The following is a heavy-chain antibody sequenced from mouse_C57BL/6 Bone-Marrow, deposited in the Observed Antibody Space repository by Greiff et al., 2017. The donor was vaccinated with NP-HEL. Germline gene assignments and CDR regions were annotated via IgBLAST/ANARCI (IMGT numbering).Heavy chain of an antibody. CDR1: GYTFTSYG. D-gene: IGHD1-1*01. V-gene: IGHV1-81*01. Sequence: QVQLKESGAELARPGASVKLSCKASGYTFTSYGISWVKQRTGQGLEWIGEIYPRSGNTYYNEKFKGKATLTADKSSSTAYMELRSLTSEDSAVYFCARDHYYCSSFYYYAMDYWGQGTSVTVSS. CDR2: IYPRSGNT. J-gene: IGHJ4*01. CDR3: ARDHYYCSSFYYYAMDY.